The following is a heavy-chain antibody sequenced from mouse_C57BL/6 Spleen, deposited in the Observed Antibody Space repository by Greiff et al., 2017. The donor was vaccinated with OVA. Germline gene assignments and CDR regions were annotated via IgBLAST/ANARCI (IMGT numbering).Heavy chain of an antibody. V-gene: IGHV5-16*01. CDR2: INYDGSST. CDR3: ARDRSAGYVEAMDY. J-gene: IGHJ4*01. D-gene: IGHD3-2*02. CDR1: GFTFSDYY. Sequence: EVKLVESEGGLVQPGSSMKLSCTASGFTFSDYYMAWVRQVPEKGLEWVANINYDGSSTYYLDSLKSRFIISRDNAKNILYLQMSSLKSEDTATYYCARDRSAGYVEAMDYWGQGTSVTVSS.